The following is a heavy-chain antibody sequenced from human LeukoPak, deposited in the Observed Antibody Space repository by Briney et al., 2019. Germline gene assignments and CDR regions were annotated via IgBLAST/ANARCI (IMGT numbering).Heavy chain of an antibody. Sequence: GGSLRLSCTASGYTVSSNYMSWVRQAPGKGLEWVAVIYSGGSTYYADSVKGRFTISRDNSKNTLYLQMNSRRTADTAVDYCARNLWFGELYFDHWGQGSLVTGSS. J-gene: IGHJ4*02. V-gene: IGHV3-66*01. CDR1: GYTVSSNY. CDR3: ARNLWFGELYFDH. D-gene: IGHD3-10*01. CDR2: IYSGGST.